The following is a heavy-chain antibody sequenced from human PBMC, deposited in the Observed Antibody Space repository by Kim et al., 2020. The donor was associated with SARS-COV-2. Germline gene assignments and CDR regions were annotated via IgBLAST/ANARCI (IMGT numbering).Heavy chain of an antibody. J-gene: IGHJ2*01. CDR2: IYYSGST. CDR3: ARTPDWLQGYFDL. V-gene: IGHV4-59*01. CDR1: GGSISSYY. Sequence: SETLSLTCTVSGGSISSYYWSWIRQPPGKGLEWIGYIYYSGSTNYNPSLKSRVTISVDTSKNQFSLKLSSVTAADTAVYYCARTPDWLQGYFDLWGRGTLVTVSS. D-gene: IGHD3-9*01.